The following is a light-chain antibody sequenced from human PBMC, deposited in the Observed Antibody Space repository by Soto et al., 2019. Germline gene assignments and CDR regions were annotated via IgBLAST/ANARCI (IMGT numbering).Light chain of an antibody. CDR2: SNN. CDR3: AAWDDSLSGWV. CDR1: SSNIGSNY. V-gene: IGLV1-47*02. J-gene: IGLJ3*02. Sequence: QSVLTHPPSASGTPGQRVTISCSGSSSNIGSNYVYWFQQLPGTPPKLHIYSNNQRPSGVPDRFSGSKSGTSASLAISGLRSEDEADYYCAAWDDSLSGWVFGGGTKLTVL.